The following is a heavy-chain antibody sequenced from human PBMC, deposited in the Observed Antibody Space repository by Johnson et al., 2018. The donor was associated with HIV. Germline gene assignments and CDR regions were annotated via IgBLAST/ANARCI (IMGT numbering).Heavy chain of an antibody. Sequence: VQLVESGGGLGQPGRSLRLSCAASGFTFDDYAMHWVRQAPGKGLEWVSGISWNSGSIGYADSVTGRFTISSDNAKNSLYLQMNSLRAEDTAVYYCAKAGDLYCSSTSCYVGAFDIWGQGTMVTVSS. CDR2: ISWNSGSI. CDR3: AKAGDLYCSSTSCYVGAFDI. CDR1: GFTFDDYA. V-gene: IGHV3-9*01. D-gene: IGHD2-2*01. J-gene: IGHJ3*02.